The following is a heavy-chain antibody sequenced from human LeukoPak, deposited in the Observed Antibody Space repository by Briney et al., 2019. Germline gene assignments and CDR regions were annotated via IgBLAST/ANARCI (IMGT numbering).Heavy chain of an antibody. V-gene: IGHV1-2*06. CDR2: INPNSGGT. Sequence: ASVKVSCKASGYTFTGYYMHWVRQAPGQGLEWMGRINPNSGGTNYAQKFQGRVTMTRDTSISTAYMELSRLRSDDTAVYYCARAQKLPGEFDYWGQGTLVTVSS. D-gene: IGHD3-10*01. J-gene: IGHJ4*02. CDR1: GYTFTGYY. CDR3: ARAQKLPGEFDY.